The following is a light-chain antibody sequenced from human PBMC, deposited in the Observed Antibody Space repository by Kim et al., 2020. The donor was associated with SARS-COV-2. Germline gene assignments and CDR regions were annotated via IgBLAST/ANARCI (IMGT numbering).Light chain of an antibody. J-gene: IGLJ3*02. V-gene: IGLV2-8*01. CDR2: EVT. CDR1: SSDVGGYNY. Sequence: QSVTISCTGTSSDVGGYNYVSWYQHHPGKAPTLMIYEVTKRPSGVPDRFSGSKSGNTASLTVSGLQAEDEANYYCSSYAGSNNLVFGGGTQLTVL. CDR3: SSYAGSNNLV.